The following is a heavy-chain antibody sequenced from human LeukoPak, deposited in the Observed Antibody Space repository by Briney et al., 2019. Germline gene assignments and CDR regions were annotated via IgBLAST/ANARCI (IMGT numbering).Heavy chain of an antibody. V-gene: IGHV1-58*01. J-gene: IGHJ6*02. CDR2: VVVGSGNT. CDR3: AAGHYYDSSGYYRIYYYYGMDV. D-gene: IGHD3-22*01. CDR1: GFTFTSSA. Sequence: SVKVSCKASGFTFTSSAVQCVRQARGQRLEWIGWVVVGSGNTNYTQKFQERVTITRDMSTSTAYMELSSLRSEDTAVYYCAAGHYYDSSGYYRIYYYYGMDVWGQGTTVTVSS.